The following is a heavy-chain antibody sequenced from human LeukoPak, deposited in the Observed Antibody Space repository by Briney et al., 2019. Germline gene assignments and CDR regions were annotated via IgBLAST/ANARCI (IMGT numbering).Heavy chain of an antibody. V-gene: IGHV3-23*01. CDR1: GFTFINYA. Sequence: GGSLRLSCAASGFTFINYAMTWVRQAPGKGLEWVSGISGRGDRTHYADSVKGRFTISRDNSKNMVYMQMDSLRAEDTALYYCAKTYYYGSGTLPFDHWGQGTLVTVSS. CDR2: ISGRGDRT. CDR3: AKTYYYGSGTLPFDH. D-gene: IGHD3-10*01. J-gene: IGHJ4*02.